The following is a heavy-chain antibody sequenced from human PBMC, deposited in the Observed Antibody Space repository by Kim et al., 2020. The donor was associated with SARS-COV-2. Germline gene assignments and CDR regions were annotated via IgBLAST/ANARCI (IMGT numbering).Heavy chain of an antibody. CDR3: AKDNGYYYGSGSYSWRYYSGMDV. V-gene: IGHV3-9*01. CDR2: ISWNSGSI. Sequence: GGSLRLSCAASGFTFDDYAMHWVRQAPGKGLEWVSGISWNSGSIGYADSVKGRFTISRDNAKNSLYLQMNSLRAEDTALYYCAKDNGYYYGSGSYSWRYYSGMDVWGQGTTVTVSS. CDR1: GFTFDDYA. J-gene: IGHJ6*02. D-gene: IGHD3-10*01.